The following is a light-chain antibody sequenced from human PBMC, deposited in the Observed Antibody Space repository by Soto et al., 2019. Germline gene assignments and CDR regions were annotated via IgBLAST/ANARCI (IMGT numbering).Light chain of an antibody. CDR3: QQRSNWPPTWT. CDR2: GAS. V-gene: IGKV3-15*01. CDR1: QYVSNK. Sequence: EIVMTQSPATLSVSPGETATLSCRAIQYVSNKVAWYQQKPGQAPRLLILGASTRATGVPARFSGSGSGTDFTLTISSLEPEDFAVYYCQQRSNWPPTWTFGQGTKVDIK. J-gene: IGKJ1*01.